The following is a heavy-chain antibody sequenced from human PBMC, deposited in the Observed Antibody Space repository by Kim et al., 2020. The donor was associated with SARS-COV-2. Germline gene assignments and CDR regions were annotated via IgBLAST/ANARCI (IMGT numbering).Heavy chain of an antibody. CDR2: ISGSGGST. CDR3: AKDTALTADGGGGVIVPLIPGIGYGMDV. Sequence: GGSLRLSCAASGFTFSSYAMSWVRQAPGKGLEWVSAISGSGGSTYYADSVKGRVTISRDNSKNTLYLQMNSLRAEDTAVYYCAKDTALTADGGGGVIVPLIPGIGYGMDVWGQGTTVTVSS. V-gene: IGHV3-23*01. D-gene: IGHD3-16*02. CDR1: GFTFSSYA. J-gene: IGHJ6*02.